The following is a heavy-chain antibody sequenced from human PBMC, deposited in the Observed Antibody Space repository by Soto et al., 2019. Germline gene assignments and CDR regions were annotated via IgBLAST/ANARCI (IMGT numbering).Heavy chain of an antibody. J-gene: IGHJ3*02. Sequence: GESLKISCKGSGYSFTSYWIGWVRQMPGKGLEWMGIIYPGDSDTRYSPSFQGQVTISADKSINTAYLQWSSLKASDTAMYYCARQKGSGSYYTAFDIWGQGTMVTVSS. V-gene: IGHV5-51*01. CDR2: IYPGDSDT. CDR1: GYSFTSYW. CDR3: ARQKGSGSYYTAFDI. D-gene: IGHD3-10*01.